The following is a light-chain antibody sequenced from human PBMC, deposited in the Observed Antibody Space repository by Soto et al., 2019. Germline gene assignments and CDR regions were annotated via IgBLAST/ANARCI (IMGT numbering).Light chain of an antibody. Sequence: QSVLTQPPSVSGAPGQRVTISCTGSSSNIAAGYDVHWYQQLPGTAPKLLIYGNSTRPSGVPDRFSGSKSGTSASLAITGLHAEDEADYYCQSYDSSLSGHVVFGGGTKLTVL. CDR1: SSNIAAGYD. CDR2: GNS. V-gene: IGLV1-40*01. CDR3: QSYDSSLSGHVV. J-gene: IGLJ2*01.